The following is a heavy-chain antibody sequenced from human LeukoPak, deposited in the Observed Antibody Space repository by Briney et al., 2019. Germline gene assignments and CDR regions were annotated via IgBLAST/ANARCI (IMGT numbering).Heavy chain of an antibody. CDR2: IFHTGHT. Sequence: SQTLSLTCAVSGGSISSGDFPWSWIRQPPGKGLEWIGYIFHTGHTSYHPSLKSRVTISVDMSKNQLSLRLTSVTAADTAVYYCARGFYGAGSHFDYWGQGTLVTASS. CDR3: ARGFYGAGSHFDY. D-gene: IGHD3-10*01. V-gene: IGHV4-30-2*01. CDR1: GGSISSGDFP. J-gene: IGHJ4*02.